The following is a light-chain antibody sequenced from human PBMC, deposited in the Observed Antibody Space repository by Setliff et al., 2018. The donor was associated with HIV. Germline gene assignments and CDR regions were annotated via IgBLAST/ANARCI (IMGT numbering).Light chain of an antibody. J-gene: IGLJ3*02. V-gene: IGLV7-46*01. CDR3: LLSYSATFWM. CDR1: TGAVTNDHY. Sequence: QAVVTQEPSLTVSPGGTLTLTCASSTGAVTNDHYPYWFQQKPGQAPRTLIYDTSNKHSWTPARFSGSLLGGKAALTLSGAQPEDEADYYCLLSYSATFWMLGGGTK. CDR2: DTS.